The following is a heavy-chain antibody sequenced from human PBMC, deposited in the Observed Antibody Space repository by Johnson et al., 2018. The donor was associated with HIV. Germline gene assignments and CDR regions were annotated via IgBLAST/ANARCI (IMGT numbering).Heavy chain of an antibody. V-gene: IGHV3-7*01. CDR1: GFTFSNYW. CDR3: AKDVSVVTPSGSFDI. D-gene: IGHD4-23*01. CDR2: IKEDGSEK. Sequence: VQLVESGGGLVQPGGSLRLSCAASGFTFSNYWMSWVRQAPGKGLEWVANIKEDGSEKYYVDSVKGRFTISRDDSKNTLYLRLNSLRPEDSAVYYCAKDVSVVTPSGSFDIWGQGTMVTVSS. J-gene: IGHJ3*02.